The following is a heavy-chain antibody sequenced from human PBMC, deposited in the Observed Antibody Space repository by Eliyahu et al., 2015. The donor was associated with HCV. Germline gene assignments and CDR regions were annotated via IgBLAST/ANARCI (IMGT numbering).Heavy chain of an antibody. CDR2: ISSSGSTI. D-gene: IGHD6-13*01. V-gene: IGHV3-11*01. CDR1: GFTFSDYY. J-gene: IGHJ6*02. Sequence: QVQLVESGGGLVKPGGSLRLSCAASGFTFSDYYXSWIRQAPGKGLGWVSYISSSGSTIYYADPVKGRFTISRDNAKNSLYLQMNSLRAEDTAVYYCARAPGIAAAGDYYYYYGMDVWGQGTTVTVSS. CDR3: ARAPGIAAAGDYYYYYGMDV.